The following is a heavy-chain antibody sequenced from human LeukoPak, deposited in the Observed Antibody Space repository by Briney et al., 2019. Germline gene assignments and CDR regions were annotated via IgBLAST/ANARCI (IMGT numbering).Heavy chain of an antibody. CDR1: GFTFSSYW. Sequence: GGSLRLSCAASGFTFSSYWMHGVRQAPGKGLVWVSRIKSDGSSTSYADSVKGRFTSSRDNAKNTLYLQMNSLRAEDTAVYYCARGSSVVGLDWGQGTLVTVSS. CDR3: ARGSSVVGLD. D-gene: IGHD2-15*01. CDR2: IKSDGSST. V-gene: IGHV3-74*01. J-gene: IGHJ4*02.